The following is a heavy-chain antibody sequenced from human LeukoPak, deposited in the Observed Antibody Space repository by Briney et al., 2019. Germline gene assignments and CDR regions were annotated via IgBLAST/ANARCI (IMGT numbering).Heavy chain of an antibody. D-gene: IGHD6-6*01. J-gene: IGHJ4*02. CDR2: FYYSGST. CDR3: ASSIAARVY. CDR1: GASVSSGDYY. V-gene: IGHV4-30-4*08. Sequence: SQTLSLTCTVSGASVSSGDYYWSWIRQPPGKGLEWTEYFYYSGSTYYNPSLKSRITISVDTSKNQFSLKLTSVTAADTAVYYCASSIAARVYWGPGTLVTVSS.